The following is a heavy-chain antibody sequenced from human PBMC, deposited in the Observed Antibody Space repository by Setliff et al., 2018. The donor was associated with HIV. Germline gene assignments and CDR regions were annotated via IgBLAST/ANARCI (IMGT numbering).Heavy chain of an antibody. V-gene: IGHV3-48*03. D-gene: IGHD6-6*01. CDR1: GFTFSTYE. CDR2: IRSGVTIV. J-gene: IGHJ4*02. Sequence: HPGGSLRLSCAASGFTFSTYEMNWVRQAPGKGLEWVSYIRSGVTIVYYADSVKGRFTISRDNAKNSLYLQMNSLRAEDTAIYYCARGGPYSSSSDTYDFWGQGTLVTVSS. CDR3: ARGGPYSSSSDTYDF.